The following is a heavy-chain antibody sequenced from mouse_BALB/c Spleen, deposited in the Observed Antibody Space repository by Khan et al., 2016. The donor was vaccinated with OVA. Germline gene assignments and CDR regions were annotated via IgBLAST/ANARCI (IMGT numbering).Heavy chain of an antibody. Sequence: VQLKQSGPELVKPGASVKISCKASGYSFTGYFMSWVMQSHGKSLEWIGRINPHIGETFYNQKFKGKATLTVDESSSTAHMELRSLASEDSAVYDCTRIYGSDFDYWGQGTPLTVSS. V-gene: IGHV1-20*02. D-gene: IGHD1-1*01. CDR2: INPHIGET. CDR1: GYSFTGYF. CDR3: TRIYGSDFDY. J-gene: IGHJ2*01.